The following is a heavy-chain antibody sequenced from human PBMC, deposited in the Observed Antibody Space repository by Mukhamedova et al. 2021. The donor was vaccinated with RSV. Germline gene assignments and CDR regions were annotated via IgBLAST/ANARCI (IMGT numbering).Heavy chain of an antibody. D-gene: IGHD4-17*01. V-gene: IGHV3-53*01. Sequence: KYMSWVRQAPGKGLEWVSVIYVGGRTDYADSVRGRFTVSRDYSKNTLYLQMSSLRAEDTAVDYWATRDSGDYPCYDYWGQGTM. CDR1: KY. J-gene: IGHJ4*02. CDR3: ATRDSGDYPCYDY. CDR2: IYVGGRT.